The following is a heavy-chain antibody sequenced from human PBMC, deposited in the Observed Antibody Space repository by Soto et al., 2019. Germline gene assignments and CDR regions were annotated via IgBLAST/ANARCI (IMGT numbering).Heavy chain of an antibody. J-gene: IGHJ6*02. Sequence: ASVKVSCKASGYTFTSYGISWVRQAPGQGLEWMGWISAYNGNTNYAQKLQGKVTMTTDTSTSTAYMELRSLRSDDTAVYYCARPRGGYYYYGMDAWGQGTTVTVSS. CDR3: ARPRGGYYYYGMDA. V-gene: IGHV1-18*04. D-gene: IGHD3-16*01. CDR1: GYTFTSYG. CDR2: ISAYNGNT.